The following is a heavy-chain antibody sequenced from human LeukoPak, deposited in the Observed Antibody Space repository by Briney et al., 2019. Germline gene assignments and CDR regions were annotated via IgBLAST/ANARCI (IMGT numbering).Heavy chain of an antibody. Sequence: GGSLRLSCAASGFTFSSYGMTWVRQAPGKGLGWVSIISGGGDDTYYADSVKGRFTISRDNSKNTLYLQMNSLRAEDTAVYYCAKDRVGAILYFDSWGQGTLVTVSS. V-gene: IGHV3-23*01. CDR1: GFTFSSYG. CDR3: AKDRVGAILYFDS. J-gene: IGHJ4*02. CDR2: ISGGGDDT. D-gene: IGHD1-26*01.